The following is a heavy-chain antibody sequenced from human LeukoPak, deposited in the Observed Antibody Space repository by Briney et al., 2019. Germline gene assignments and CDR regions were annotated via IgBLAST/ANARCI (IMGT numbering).Heavy chain of an antibody. CDR3: ARRYYYDSSGCYHAN. Sequence: GASVKCSCKASGYTFTGYYMHWVRQAPGQGLEWMGWINPNSGGTNYAQKFQGRVTMTRDTSISTAYMELSRLRSDDTAVYYCARRYYYDSSGCYHANWGQGTLVTVSS. CDR1: GYTFTGYY. J-gene: IGHJ4*02. D-gene: IGHD3-22*01. V-gene: IGHV1-2*02. CDR2: INPNSGGT.